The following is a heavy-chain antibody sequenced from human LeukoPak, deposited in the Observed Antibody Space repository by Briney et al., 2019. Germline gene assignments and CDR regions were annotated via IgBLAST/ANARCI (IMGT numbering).Heavy chain of an antibody. CDR2: INPNSGGT. D-gene: IGHD6-13*01. CDR1: GYTFAGYY. Sequence: ASVKVSCKASGYTFAGYYMHWVRQAPGQGLEWMGWINPNSGGTNYAQKFQGRVTMTRDTSISTAYMELSRLRSDDTAVYYCAVTPFVAAAVLRGNYWGQGTLVTVSS. V-gene: IGHV1-2*02. CDR3: AVTPFVAAAVLRGNY. J-gene: IGHJ4*02.